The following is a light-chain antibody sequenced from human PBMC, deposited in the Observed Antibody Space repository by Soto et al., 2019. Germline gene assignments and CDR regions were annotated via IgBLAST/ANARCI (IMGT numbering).Light chain of an antibody. Sequence: DIQMTQSPSTLSASVGDRVTITCRASQSISSWLAWYQQKPGKAPKLLIYDASSLESGVPSRFSGSGSGTEFTLTISSLQPADFATYYCQQYNSYPWWTFGQGTKVEIK. CDR2: DAS. CDR1: QSISSW. J-gene: IGKJ1*01. CDR3: QQYNSYPWWT. V-gene: IGKV1-5*01.